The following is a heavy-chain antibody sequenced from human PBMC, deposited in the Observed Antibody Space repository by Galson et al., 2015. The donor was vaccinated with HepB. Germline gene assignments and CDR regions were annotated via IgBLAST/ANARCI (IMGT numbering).Heavy chain of an antibody. CDR2: ISWNSGIV. J-gene: IGHJ4*02. V-gene: IGHV3-9*01. Sequence: SLRLSCAASGFTFTDYAMHWVRQGPGKGLEWVSGISWNSGIVGYAESVRGRFSISRDNAKKSLFLQMNSVRPDDTAVYYCAKDMSSAAYYFDHWGLGTLVTVSS. CDR3: AKDMSSAAYYFDH. D-gene: IGHD2-2*01. CDR1: GFTFTDYA.